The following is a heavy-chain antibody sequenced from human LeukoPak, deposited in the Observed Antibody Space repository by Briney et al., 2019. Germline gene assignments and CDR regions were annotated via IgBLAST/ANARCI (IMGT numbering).Heavy chain of an antibody. J-gene: IGHJ4*02. D-gene: IGHD1-1*01. CDR3: AKAETMTQRGYFDH. V-gene: IGHV3-30*18. CDR2: VSYDGSNK. CDR1: GFIFSNYG. Sequence: PGKSLRLSCAASGFIFSNYGMHWVRQAPGKGLEWVAVVSYDGSNKYYVDSVKGRFTISRDNSKNTLSLQMSSLRAEDTAVYYCAKAETMTQRGYFDHWGQGTLVTVSS.